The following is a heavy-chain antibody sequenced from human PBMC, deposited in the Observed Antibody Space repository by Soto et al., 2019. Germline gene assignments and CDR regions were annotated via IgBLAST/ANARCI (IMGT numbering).Heavy chain of an antibody. CDR3: ARDRSPSGSYGYFDY. D-gene: IGHD1-26*01. CDR1: GYTFTSYA. V-gene: IGHV1-3*01. Sequence: QVQLVQSGAEVKKPGASVKVSCKASGYTFTSYAMHWVLQAPGQRLEWMGWINAGNGNTKYSQKFQGRATITRDTSESTAYMELSSLRSEDTAVYYCARDRSPSGSYGYFDYWGQGTLVTVSS. CDR2: INAGNGNT. J-gene: IGHJ4*02.